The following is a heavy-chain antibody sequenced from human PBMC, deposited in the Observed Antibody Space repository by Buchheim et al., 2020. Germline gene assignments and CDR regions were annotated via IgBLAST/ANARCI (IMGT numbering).Heavy chain of an antibody. D-gene: IGHD1-14*01. CDR2: LSNSGRAK. Sequence: EVQLLESGGALVQPGGSLRLSCTASGFTFSTYAMIWVRQAPGKGLEWVSSLSNSGRAKYYAGSVKGRFTVSRDNSQNTVYLQMNSLKVDDTAVHYCAKDPTGAPSGPMDNWGQGTL. J-gene: IGHJ4*02. CDR1: GFTFSTYA. CDR3: AKDPTGAPSGPMDN. V-gene: IGHV3-23*01.